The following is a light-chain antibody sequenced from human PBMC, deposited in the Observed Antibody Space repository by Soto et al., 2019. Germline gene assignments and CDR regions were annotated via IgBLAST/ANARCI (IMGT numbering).Light chain of an antibody. CDR1: QSVSSNY. V-gene: IGKV3-20*01. CDR2: GAS. J-gene: IGKJ4*01. CDR3: QHYGRSVT. Sequence: EIVLTQSPGTLSLSPGERATLSCRAGQSVSSNYLAWYQQKPGQAPRLLIYGASSRATGIPDRFSGSGSGTDFTLTISRLEPEDLAVYYCQHYGRSVTFGGGTKVEIK.